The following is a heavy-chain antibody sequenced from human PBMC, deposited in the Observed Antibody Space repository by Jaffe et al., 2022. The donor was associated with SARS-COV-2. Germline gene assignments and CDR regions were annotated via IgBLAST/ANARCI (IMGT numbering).Heavy chain of an antibody. CDR1: GYSFTSYW. J-gene: IGHJ6*02. Sequence: EVQLVQSGAEVKKPGESLKISCKGSGYSFTSYWIGWVRQMPGKGLEWMGIIYPGDSDTRYSPSFQGQVTISADKSISTAYLQWSSLKASDTAMYYCARQGYYYGSGSYLPNYYYYGMDVWGQGTTVTVSS. CDR2: IYPGDSDT. V-gene: IGHV5-51*01. CDR3: ARQGYYYGSGSYLPNYYYYGMDV. D-gene: IGHD3-10*01.